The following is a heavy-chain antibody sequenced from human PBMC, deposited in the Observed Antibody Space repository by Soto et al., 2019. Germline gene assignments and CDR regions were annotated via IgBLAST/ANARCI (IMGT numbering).Heavy chain of an antibody. CDR2: INHSGST. V-gene: IGHV4-34*01. D-gene: IGHD4-17*01. J-gene: IGHJ3*02. CDR3: ARPMTTVVTQNAFDI. Sequence: QVQLQQWGAGLLKPSETLSLTCAVYGGSFSGYYWSWIRQPPGKGLEWIGEINHSGSTNYNPSLKSRVTISVDTSKNQFSLKLSSVTAADTAVYYCARPMTTVVTQNAFDIWGQGTMVTVSS. CDR1: GGSFSGYY.